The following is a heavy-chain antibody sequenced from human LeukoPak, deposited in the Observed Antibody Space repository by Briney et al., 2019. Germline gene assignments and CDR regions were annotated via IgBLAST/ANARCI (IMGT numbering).Heavy chain of an antibody. CDR2: ISYDGSNK. Sequence: GGSLRLSCAASGFTFSSYAMHWVRQAPGKGLEWVAVISYDGSNKYYADSVKGRFTISRDNSKNTLYLQMNSLRAEDTAVYYCAKDRDYGGNLYYYYGMDVWGQGTTVTVSS. D-gene: IGHD4-23*01. V-gene: IGHV3-30*07. CDR3: AKDRDYGGNLYYYYGMDV. CDR1: GFTFSSYA. J-gene: IGHJ6*02.